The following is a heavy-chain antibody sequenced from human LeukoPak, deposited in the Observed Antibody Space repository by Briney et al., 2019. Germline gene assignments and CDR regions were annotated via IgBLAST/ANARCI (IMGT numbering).Heavy chain of an antibody. J-gene: IGHJ6*03. CDR1: GFTFSSYA. V-gene: IGHV3-23*01. Sequence: SLRLSCAASGFTFSSYAMSWVRHAPGKGLGWVSAISGSGGSTYYADSVKGRFTISRDNSKNTLYLQMNSLRAEDTAVYYCAKKGTVTPYYYYYYMDVWGKGTTVTVSS. CDR3: AKKGTVTPYYYYYYMDV. CDR2: ISGSGGST. D-gene: IGHD4-17*01.